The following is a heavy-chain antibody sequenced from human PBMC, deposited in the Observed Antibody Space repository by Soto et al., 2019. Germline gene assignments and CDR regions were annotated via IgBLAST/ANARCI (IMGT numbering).Heavy chain of an antibody. CDR1: GGSISSYY. Sequence: SETLSLTCTVSGGSISSYYWSWIRQPPGKGLDWIGYIYYSGSTNHNSSLKSRVTISVDTSKNQFSLKLSSVTAADTAVYYCARHGYYDSSGDPYYYYGMDVWGQGTTVTVSS. J-gene: IGHJ6*02. D-gene: IGHD3-22*01. CDR2: IYYSGST. CDR3: ARHGYYDSSGDPYYYYGMDV. V-gene: IGHV4-59*08.